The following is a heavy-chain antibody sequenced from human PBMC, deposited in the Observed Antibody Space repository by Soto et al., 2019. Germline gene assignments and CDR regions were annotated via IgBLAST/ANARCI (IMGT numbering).Heavy chain of an antibody. V-gene: IGHV4-4*07. D-gene: IGHD5-18*01. CDR2: IYTSGTT. Sequence: PSETLSLTCTVSGGSISSYYWSWIRQPAGKGLECIGHIYTSGTTNYNPSLKSRVTMSVDTSKNQFSLKLTSVTAADTAVYYCAGGRLEAMVSQYFDYWGQGTLVTVSS. J-gene: IGHJ4*02. CDR3: AGGRLEAMVSQYFDY. CDR1: GGSISSYY.